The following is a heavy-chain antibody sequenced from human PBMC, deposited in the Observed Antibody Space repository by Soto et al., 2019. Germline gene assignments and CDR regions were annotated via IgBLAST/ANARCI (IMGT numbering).Heavy chain of an antibody. J-gene: IGHJ4*02. Sequence: GGSLRLSCSASRFIFSESTIYWVRQVPGKGLEAISAVSTSGRSTYYADSVKDRFTISRDNSKITLFLQMGSLRPEDTAIYYCVKQAHGLDGVAFDYWGQGTQVTVSS. CDR2: VSTSGRST. V-gene: IGHV3-64D*06. CDR3: VKQAHGLDGVAFDY. CDR1: RFIFSEST. D-gene: IGHD2-15*01.